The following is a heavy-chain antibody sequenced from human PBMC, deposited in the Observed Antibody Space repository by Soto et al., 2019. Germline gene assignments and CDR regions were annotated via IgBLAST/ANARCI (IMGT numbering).Heavy chain of an antibody. CDR2: ISSGSSNM. CDR1: GFTFISYD. CDR3: VREMASVDYDFLSGYYISPHDAFAI. V-gene: IGHV3-48*01. D-gene: IGHD3-3*01. J-gene: IGHJ3*02. Sequence: EVQLVESGGGLVQPGGSLRLSCAASGFTFISYDMNWVRQAPGKGLEWVSYISSGSSNMYYADSVRGRFTISRDNAKNSLYLQMARLRAEDTAVYYCVREMASVDYDFLSGYYISPHDAFAIWGQGTMVTVSS.